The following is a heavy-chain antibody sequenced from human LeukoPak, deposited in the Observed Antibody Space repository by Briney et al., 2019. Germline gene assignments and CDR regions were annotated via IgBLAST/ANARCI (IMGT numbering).Heavy chain of an antibody. D-gene: IGHD3-10*01. CDR2: ISGRDSST. Sequence: GGSLRLSCAASGFTFSTYAMGWVRQAPGKGLEWVSAISGRDSSTYYADSVKGRFTISRGNSKNTLYLQMNSLRAEDTAVYYCAKSSGNCGSGSQYYFDYWGQGTLVTVSS. V-gene: IGHV3-23*01. CDR1: GFTFSTYA. J-gene: IGHJ4*02. CDR3: AKSSGNCGSGSQYYFDY.